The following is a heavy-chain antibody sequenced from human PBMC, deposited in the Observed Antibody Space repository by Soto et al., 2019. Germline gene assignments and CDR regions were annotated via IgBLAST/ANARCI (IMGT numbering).Heavy chain of an antibody. CDR2: VSSYNGNT. Sequence: QVQLVQSGPEVKKPGASVTVSCKTSGYTFTDHGIDWVRQAPGQGLEWVGWVSSYNGNTNYAYNLKDRVIMTTDASTSTAYMELRGLRSDDTAVYYCARVVEGSYSPADFWGQGTPVTVSS. V-gene: IGHV1-18*01. J-gene: IGHJ4*02. D-gene: IGHD3-10*01. CDR3: ARVVEGSYSPADF. CDR1: GYTFTDHG.